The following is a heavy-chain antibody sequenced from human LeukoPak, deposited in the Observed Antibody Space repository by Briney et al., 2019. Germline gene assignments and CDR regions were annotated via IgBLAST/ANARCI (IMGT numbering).Heavy chain of an antibody. V-gene: IGHV1-18*01. Sequence: ASVKVSCKASGYSFTSYGFNWVRQAPGQGLEWMGWMSAYNGKTNYAHSLQGRVTVTADTSTSTAYMELSSLRSEDTAVYYCARDQKVGATPYFGMDVWGQGTTVTVSS. D-gene: IGHD1-26*01. CDR1: GYSFTSYG. CDR3: ARDQKVGATPYFGMDV. J-gene: IGHJ6*02. CDR2: MSAYNGKT.